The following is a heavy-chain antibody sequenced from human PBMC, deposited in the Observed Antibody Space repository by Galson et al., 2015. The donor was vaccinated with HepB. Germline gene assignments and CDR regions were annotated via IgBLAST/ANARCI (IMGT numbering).Heavy chain of an antibody. CDR2: ISTSSSYT. V-gene: IGHV3-11*06. CDR3: ARDRWVANEFWSGHDF. D-gene: IGHD3-3*01. J-gene: IGHJ4*02. Sequence: SLRLSCTASGFTFSDYYMSWVRQAPGKGLEWVSYISTSSSYTNYADSVKGRFTISRDNAKNSLYLQMNSLRAEDTAVYYCARDRWVANEFWSGHDFWGQGTLVTVSS. CDR1: GFTFSDYY.